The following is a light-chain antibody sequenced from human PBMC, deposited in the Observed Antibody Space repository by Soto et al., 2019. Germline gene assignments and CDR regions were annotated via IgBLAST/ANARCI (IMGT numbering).Light chain of an antibody. CDR2: DNN. Sequence: QAVVTQPPSVSAATGQKVTISCSGSSSNIGNNYVSWYQQLPGTAPKLLIYDNNKRPSGIPDRFSGSKSGTSATLGITGLQTGDEDDYYCGTWDRSLRTVVGGGTKLTVL. CDR3: GTWDRSLRTV. CDR1: SSNIGNNY. J-gene: IGLJ3*02. V-gene: IGLV1-51*01.